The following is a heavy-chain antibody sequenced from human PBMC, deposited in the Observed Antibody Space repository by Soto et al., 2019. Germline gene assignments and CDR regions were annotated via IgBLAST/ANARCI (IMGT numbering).Heavy chain of an antibody. V-gene: IGHV1-46*01. J-gene: IGHJ4*02. CDR1: GYTFTSYY. Sequence: ASVKVSCKASGYTFTSYYMHWVRQAPGQGLEWMGIINPSGGSTSYAQKFQGRVTMTRDTSTSTVYMELTSLRSDDTAVYYCAKDPNGLARLDYWGQGTLVTVSS. D-gene: IGHD3-9*01. CDR3: AKDPNGLARLDY. CDR2: INPSGGST.